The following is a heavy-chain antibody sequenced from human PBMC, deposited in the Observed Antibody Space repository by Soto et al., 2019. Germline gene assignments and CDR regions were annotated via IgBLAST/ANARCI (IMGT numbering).Heavy chain of an antibody. J-gene: IGHJ4*02. CDR1: GGSISSGDYY. V-gene: IGHV4-30-4*01. Sequence: SETLSLTCTVSGGSISSGDYYWSWIRQPPGKGLEWIGYIYYSGSTYYNPSLKSRVTISVDTSKNQFSLKLSSVTAADTAVYSCARDRGSRSQEAYFDYWGQGTLVAVSS. CDR3: ARDRGSRSQEAYFDY. D-gene: IGHD3-10*01. CDR2: IYYSGST.